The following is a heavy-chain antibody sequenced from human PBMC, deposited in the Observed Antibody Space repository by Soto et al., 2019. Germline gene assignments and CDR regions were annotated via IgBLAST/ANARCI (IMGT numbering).Heavy chain of an antibody. J-gene: IGHJ6*02. CDR3: AREHVGYCSSTSCYQYYDYYYGMDF. CDR1: GFTFSNYG. Sequence: PAGCLRLSCASCGFTFSNYGMHWVRQAPGKGLDWVAIILYDGSNKYYADSVKGRFTISRDNSKNTLYLQMNSLRAEDTAVYYCAREHVGYCSSTSCYQYYDYYYGMDFWGQGTT. V-gene: IGHV3-30*03. D-gene: IGHD2-2*01. CDR2: ILYDGSNK.